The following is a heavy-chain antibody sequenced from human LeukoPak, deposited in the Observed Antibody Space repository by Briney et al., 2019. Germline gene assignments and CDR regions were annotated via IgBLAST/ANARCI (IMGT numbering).Heavy chain of an antibody. CDR2: INPNSGGT. V-gene: IGHV1-2*02. CDR1: GYTFTGYY. D-gene: IGHD5-18*01. CDR3: ARTRGCSYDGWFDP. J-gene: IGHJ5*02. Sequence: ASVKVSCKASGYTFTGYYMHWVRQAPGQGLEWMGWINPNSGGTNYAQKFQGRVTMTRDTSISTAYMELSRLRSDDTAVYYCARTRGCSYDGWFDPWGQGTLVTVSS.